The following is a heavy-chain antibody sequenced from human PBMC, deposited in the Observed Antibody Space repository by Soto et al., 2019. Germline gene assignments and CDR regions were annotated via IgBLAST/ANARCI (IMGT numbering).Heavy chain of an antibody. Sequence: GGSLRLSCAASGFTFSSYWMSWVRQAPGKGLEWVANIKQDGSEKYYVDSVKGRFTISRDNAKNSLYLQMNSLRAEDTAVYYCARDGQSGSWYVACEYWGQGTLVTVPS. CDR2: IKQDGSEK. CDR3: ARDGQSGSWYVACEY. J-gene: IGHJ4*02. V-gene: IGHV3-7*01. CDR1: GFTFSSYW. D-gene: IGHD6-13*01.